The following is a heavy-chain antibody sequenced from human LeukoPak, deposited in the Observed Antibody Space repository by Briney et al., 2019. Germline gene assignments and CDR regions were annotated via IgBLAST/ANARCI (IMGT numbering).Heavy chain of an antibody. Sequence: ASVKVSCKASGYTFTSYDINWVRQATGQGLEWMGWTNPNSGNTGYAQKFQGRVTMTRNTSISTAYMELSSLRSEDTAVYYCARGPYSGYYYYGMDVWGQGTTVTVSS. J-gene: IGHJ6*02. D-gene: IGHD1-26*01. CDR1: GYTFTSYD. V-gene: IGHV1-8*01. CDR3: ARGPYSGYYYYGMDV. CDR2: TNPNSGNT.